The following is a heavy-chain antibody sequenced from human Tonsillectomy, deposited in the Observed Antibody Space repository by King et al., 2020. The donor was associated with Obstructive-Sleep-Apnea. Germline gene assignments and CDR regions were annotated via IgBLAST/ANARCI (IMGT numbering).Heavy chain of an antibody. D-gene: IGHD5-12*01. V-gene: IGHV1-2*02. CDR2: INPDSGGT. CDR3: ARNSGYDFFPDY. Sequence: GQLVQSEAEVKKPGASVKVSCKASGYTFTGYYIHWVRQSPGQGLEWMGWINPDSGGTNYAQKFQGRVTMTRDTSISTAYMELNRLRSDDTAVYYCARNSGYDFFPDYWGQGTLVTVSS. J-gene: IGHJ4*02. CDR1: GYTFTGYY.